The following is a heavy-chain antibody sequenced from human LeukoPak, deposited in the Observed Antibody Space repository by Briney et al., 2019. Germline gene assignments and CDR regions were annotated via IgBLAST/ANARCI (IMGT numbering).Heavy chain of an antibody. J-gene: IGHJ3*02. V-gene: IGHV3-15*01. CDR2: IKSKTDGGTT. CDR1: GFTFSNAW. CDR3: TTDFELRTAFDI. Sequence: GGSLSLSCAASGFTFSNAWMSWVRQAPGKGLEWVGRIKSKTDGGTTDYAAPVKGRFTISRDDSKNTLYLQMNSLKTEDTAVYYCTTDFELRTAFDIWGQGTMVTVSS. D-gene: IGHD3-9*01.